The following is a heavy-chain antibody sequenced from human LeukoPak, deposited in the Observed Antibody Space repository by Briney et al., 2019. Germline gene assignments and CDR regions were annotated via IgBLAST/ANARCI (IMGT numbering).Heavy chain of an antibody. D-gene: IGHD4-11*01. CDR2: INHSGST. CDR3: ARSVPSLDYLFDS. J-gene: IGHJ5*01. Sequence: KSSETLSLTCAVYGGSFSGYYWSWIRQPPGKGLEWIGEINHSGSTNYNPSLKSRVTTSVDTSKNQFSLKLSSVTAADTAVYYCARSVPSLDYLFDSWGHGTLVTVSS. CDR1: GGSFSGYY. V-gene: IGHV4-34*01.